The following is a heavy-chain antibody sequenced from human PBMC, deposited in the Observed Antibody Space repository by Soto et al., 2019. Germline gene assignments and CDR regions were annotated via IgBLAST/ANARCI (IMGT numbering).Heavy chain of an antibody. D-gene: IGHD6-19*01. Sequence: QVQLVESGGGVVQPGRSLRLSCAASGFTFSSYGMHWVRQAPGKGLEWVAVIWYDGSNKYYADSVKGRFTISRDNYKNTLYLQMNSLGAEDTAVYYCARDGITPLTGYSSGWYLGYWGQGTLVTVSS. V-gene: IGHV3-33*01. J-gene: IGHJ4*02. CDR1: GFTFSSYG. CDR3: ARDGITPLTGYSSGWYLGY. CDR2: IWYDGSNK.